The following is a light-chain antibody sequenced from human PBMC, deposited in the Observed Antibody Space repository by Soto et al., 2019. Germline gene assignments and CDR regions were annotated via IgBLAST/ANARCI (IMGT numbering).Light chain of an antibody. CDR2: TAS. J-gene: IGKJ4*01. V-gene: IGKV1-6*01. CDR1: QSIQSY. Sequence: IQMTQSPSSLAASIGDRVTLTCRASQSIQSYLNWYQQTQGKAPKPXIYTASSLQSGVPSRFSCSGAGTDCTRTISSLQPEDVATDYCLQDYNYPLTFGGGTKVDIK. CDR3: LQDYNYPLT.